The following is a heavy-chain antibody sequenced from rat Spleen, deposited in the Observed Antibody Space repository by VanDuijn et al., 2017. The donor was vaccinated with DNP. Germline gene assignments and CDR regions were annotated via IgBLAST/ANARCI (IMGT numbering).Heavy chain of an antibody. CDR3: ARGGKGVWFAY. Sequence: QVQLQQSGAELAKPGSSVMISCRASGYTFTTYYIGWIKQTTRQGLEYIGYINMGSGGTNYNEKFKGKATLTVDKSSSTAFMQLSSLTPDDSAVYYCARGGKGVWFAYWGQGVMVTVSS. CDR2: INMGSGGT. CDR1: GYTFTTYY. D-gene: IGHD4-4*01. J-gene: IGHJ2*01. V-gene: IGHV1-43*01.